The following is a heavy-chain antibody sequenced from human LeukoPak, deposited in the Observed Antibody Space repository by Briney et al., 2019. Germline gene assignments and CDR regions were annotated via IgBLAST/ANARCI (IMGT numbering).Heavy chain of an antibody. CDR2: IWYDGSNK. D-gene: IGHD5-12*01. CDR3: ARGRDSGYDLFDY. V-gene: IGHV3-33*08. J-gene: IGHJ4*02. CDR1: GFTFSNYA. Sequence: PGGSLRLSCAASGFTFSNYAMNWVRQAPGKGLEWVAVIWYDGSNKYYADSVKGRFTISRDNSKNTLYLQMNSLRAEDTAVYYCARGRDSGYDLFDYWGQGTLVTVSS.